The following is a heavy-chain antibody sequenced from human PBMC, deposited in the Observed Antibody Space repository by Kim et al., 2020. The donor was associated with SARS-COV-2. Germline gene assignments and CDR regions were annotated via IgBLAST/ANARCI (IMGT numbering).Heavy chain of an antibody. CDR2: IRSKAYGGTT. CDR1: GFTFGDYA. J-gene: IGHJ6*02. V-gene: IGHV3-49*03. D-gene: IGHD4-17*01. Sequence: GGSLRLSCTASGFTFGDYAMSWFRQAPGKGLEWVGFIRSKAYGGTTEYAASVKGRFTISRDDSKSIAYLQMNSLKTEDTAVYYCTRLDDYGDYPYYYYGMDVWGQGTTVTVS. CDR3: TRLDDYGDYPYYYYGMDV.